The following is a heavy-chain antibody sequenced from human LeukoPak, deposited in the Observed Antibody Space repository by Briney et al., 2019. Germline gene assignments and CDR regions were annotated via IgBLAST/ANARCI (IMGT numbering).Heavy chain of an antibody. D-gene: IGHD3-3*01. CDR1: GYTFTSYD. Sequence: ASVKVSCKASGYTFTSYDINWVRQATGQGLEWMGWMNPNSGNTGYAQKFQGRVTITRNTSISTAYMELSSLRSEDTAVYYCARQGAHYDFWSGSPPLEMDVWGKGTTVTVSS. CDR2: MNPNSGNT. J-gene: IGHJ6*04. V-gene: IGHV1-8*03. CDR3: ARQGAHYDFWSGSPPLEMDV.